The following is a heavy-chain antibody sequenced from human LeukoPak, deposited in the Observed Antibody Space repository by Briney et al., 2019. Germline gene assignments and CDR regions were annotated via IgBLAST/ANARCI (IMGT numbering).Heavy chain of an antibody. V-gene: IGHV5-10-1*01. J-gene: IGHJ5*02. Sequence: GESLKISCKGSGYSFTSYWISWVRQMPGKGLEWMGRIDPSDSYTNYSPSFQGHVTISADKSISTAYLQWSSLKASDTAMYYCARQAPAVAGSSWWFDPWGQGTLVTVSS. CDR2: IDPSDSYT. CDR1: GYSFTSYW. D-gene: IGHD6-19*01. CDR3: ARQAPAVAGSSWWFDP.